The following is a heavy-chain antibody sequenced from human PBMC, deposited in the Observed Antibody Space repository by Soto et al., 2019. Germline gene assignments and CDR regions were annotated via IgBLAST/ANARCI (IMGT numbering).Heavy chain of an antibody. CDR2: VYITGST. CDR3: ARGGRDGFDI. V-gene: IGHV4-4*07. Sequence: SETLSLTCNVSGGSISTFYLNFIRQSAEKGLEWIGRVYITGSTNYHPSLKSRVTMSVDTSKNQFSLKMTSVTAADTAVYYCARGGRDGFDIWGQGTRVTVSS. J-gene: IGHJ3*02. CDR1: GGSISTFY.